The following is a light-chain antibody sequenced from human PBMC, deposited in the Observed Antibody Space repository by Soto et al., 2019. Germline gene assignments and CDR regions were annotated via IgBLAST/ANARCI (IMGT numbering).Light chain of an antibody. Sequence: EIVMTQSPATLSLSPGERATLSCRASQSVSSNFAWYQQKPGQAPRLLIYGASTRATGIPARFSGSGSGTYFTLTISRLQSEDFAVYYCQQYNNWPPITFGQGTRVEIK. V-gene: IGKV3-15*01. CDR3: QQYNNWPPIT. J-gene: IGKJ5*01. CDR2: GAS. CDR1: QSVSSN.